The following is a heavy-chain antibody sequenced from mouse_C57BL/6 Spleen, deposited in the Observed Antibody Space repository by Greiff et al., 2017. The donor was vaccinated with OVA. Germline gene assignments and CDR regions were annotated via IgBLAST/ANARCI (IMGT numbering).Heavy chain of an antibody. V-gene: IGHV1-54*01. CDR1: GYAFTNYL. D-gene: IGHD3-3*01. Sequence: QVQLQQSGAELVRPGTSVKVSCKASGYAFTNYLIEWVKQRPGQGLEWIGVINPGRGGTNYNEKFKGKATMTADKSSSTAYMQLSSLTSEDSAVYFCARSGMGQAMDYWGQGTSVTVSS. J-gene: IGHJ4*01. CDR2: INPGRGGT. CDR3: ARSGMGQAMDY.